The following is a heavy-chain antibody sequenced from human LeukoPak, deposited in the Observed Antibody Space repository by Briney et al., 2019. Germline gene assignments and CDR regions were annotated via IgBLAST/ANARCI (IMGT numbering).Heavy chain of an antibody. Sequence: GGSLRLSCAASGFTFSSYAMSWVRQAPGKGLEWVSAISGSGGSTYYADSVKGRFTISRDNAKNTLYLQMNSLRAEDTAVSYCVRDRFYAMDVWGQGTTVTVSS. J-gene: IGHJ6*02. CDR1: GFTFSSYA. CDR3: VRDRFYAMDV. V-gene: IGHV3-23*01. CDR2: ISGSGGST.